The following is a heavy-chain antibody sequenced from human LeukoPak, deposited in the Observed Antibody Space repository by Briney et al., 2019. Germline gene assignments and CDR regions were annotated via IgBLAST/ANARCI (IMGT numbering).Heavy chain of an antibody. CDR2: IYYSGST. V-gene: IGHV4-39*07. CDR3: ARAGQFIAARPITFDY. CDR1: GGSISSSSYY. D-gene: IGHD6-6*01. J-gene: IGHJ4*02. Sequence: PSETLSLTCTVSGGSISSSSYYWGWIRQPPGKGLEWIGSIYYSGSTYYNPSLKSRVTISVDTSKNQFSLRLRSVTAADTAVYYCARAGQFIAARPITFDYWGQGALVTVSS.